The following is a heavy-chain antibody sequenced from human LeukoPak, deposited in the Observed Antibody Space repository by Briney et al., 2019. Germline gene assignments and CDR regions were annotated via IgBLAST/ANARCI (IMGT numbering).Heavy chain of an antibody. CDR2: ISGSGGST. CDR1: GFTFSSYA. Sequence: GGSLRLSCAASGFTFSSYAMSWVRQAPGKGLEWVPAISGSGGSTYYADSVKGRFTISRDNSKNTLYLQMNSLRAEDTAVYYCAKDDVYSSSWYGAFDIWGQGTMVTVSS. V-gene: IGHV3-23*01. J-gene: IGHJ3*02. D-gene: IGHD6-13*01. CDR3: AKDDVYSSSWYGAFDI.